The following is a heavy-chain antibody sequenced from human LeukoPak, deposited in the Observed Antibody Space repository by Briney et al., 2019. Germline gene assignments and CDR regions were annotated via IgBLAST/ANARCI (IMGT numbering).Heavy chain of an antibody. J-gene: IGHJ4*02. D-gene: IGHD1-26*01. CDR3: ADTGSYSLY. V-gene: IGHV3-30*03. CDR1: GFTFNSYD. CDR2: ISYGGSNK. Sequence: GGSLRLSCVASGFTFNSYDMHWVRQAPGKGLEWVAVISYGGSNKYYADSVEGRFTISTDNSKNTLYLQMDRLRAEDTAIYYCADTGSYSLYWGQGTLVTVSS.